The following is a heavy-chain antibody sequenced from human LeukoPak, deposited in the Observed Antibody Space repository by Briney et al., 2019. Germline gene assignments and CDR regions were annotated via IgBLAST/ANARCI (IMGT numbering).Heavy chain of an antibody. J-gene: IGHJ4*02. CDR3: ARVSSGEQWLAFDY. D-gene: IGHD6-19*01. V-gene: IGHV3-30*03. CDR1: GFSFSSYG. Sequence: GGSLRLSCAASGFSFSSYGMHWVRQAPGKGLEWVAVIPYDGSNTYYADSVKGRFTISRDNDKNTLYLRMDSLRAEDTAVYYCARVSSGEQWLAFDYWGQGTLVTVFS. CDR2: IPYDGSNT.